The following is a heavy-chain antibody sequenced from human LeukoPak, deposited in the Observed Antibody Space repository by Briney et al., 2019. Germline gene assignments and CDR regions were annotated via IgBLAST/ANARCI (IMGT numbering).Heavy chain of an antibody. CDR3: AKDAPWQGTYYYYYYYMDV. Sequence: GGSLRLSCAASGFTFSSYAMSWVRQAPGKGLEWVSAISGSGGSTYSADSVKGRFTISRDNSNNTLYLHMDSLRAEDTAFYYCAKDAPWQGTYYYYYYYMDVWGKGTTVTVSS. CDR1: GFTFSSYA. CDR2: ISGSGGST. D-gene: IGHD3-10*01. V-gene: IGHV3-23*01. J-gene: IGHJ6*03.